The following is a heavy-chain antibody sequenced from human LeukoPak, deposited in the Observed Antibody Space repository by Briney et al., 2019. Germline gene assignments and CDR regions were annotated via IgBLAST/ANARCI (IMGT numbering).Heavy chain of an antibody. V-gene: IGHV3-23*01. Sequence: PGGSLRLSCAASGFTFRNYAMSWVRQAPGKGLEWVSTVSATGGSTYYADSVKGRFTISRDNSKSTLFLQMNSLRAEDTAVYYCAKDRAGYTYGYFDYWDQGALVTVSS. CDR3: AKDRAGYTYGYFDY. CDR1: GFTFRNYA. J-gene: IGHJ4*02. D-gene: IGHD5-18*01. CDR2: VSATGGST.